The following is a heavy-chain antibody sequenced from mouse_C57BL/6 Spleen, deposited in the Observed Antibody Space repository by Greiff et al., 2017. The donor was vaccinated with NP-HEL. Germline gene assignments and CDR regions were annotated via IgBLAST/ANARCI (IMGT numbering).Heavy chain of an antibody. V-gene: IGHV1-4*01. J-gene: IGHJ4*01. Sequence: QVQLQQSGAELARPGASVKMSCKASGYTFTSYTMHWVKQRPGQGLEWIGYINPSSGYTKYNQKFKDKATLTSDKSSSTAYMQLSSLTSEDSAVYYCARSVVSYYAMGYWGQGTSVTVSS. CDR2: INPSSGYT. D-gene: IGHD1-1*01. CDR3: ARSVVSYYAMGY. CDR1: GYTFTSYT.